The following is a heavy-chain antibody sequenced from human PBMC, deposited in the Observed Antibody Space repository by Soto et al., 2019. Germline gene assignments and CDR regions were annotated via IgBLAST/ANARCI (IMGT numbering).Heavy chain of an antibody. CDR2: ISAYNGTT. J-gene: IGHJ5*02. CDR3: AREATAVELRGFDP. CDR1: GYTFTIYG. Sequence: ASVKVSSKASGYTFTIYGISWVRQAPAQGLEWMGCISAYNGTTNYAQKLQGRVTMTTDTSTSTAYMELRSLRSDDTAVYYCAREATAVELRGFDPWGPGTLVNVSS. V-gene: IGHV1-18*04. D-gene: IGHD6-19*01.